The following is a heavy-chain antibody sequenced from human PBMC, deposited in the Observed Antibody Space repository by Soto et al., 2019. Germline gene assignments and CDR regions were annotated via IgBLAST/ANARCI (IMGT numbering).Heavy chain of an antibody. Sequence: GGSLRLSCAASGFAFSSYAMSWVRQAPGKGLEWVSAISRSGDSTYYADFVKGRFTISRDNSKNTLYLQMNSLRAEDTAVYYCAKDFTIFGVVATCIDYWGQGTLVTVSS. J-gene: IGHJ4*02. D-gene: IGHD3-3*01. CDR1: GFAFSSYA. CDR3: AKDFTIFGVVATCIDY. CDR2: ISRSGDST. V-gene: IGHV3-23*01.